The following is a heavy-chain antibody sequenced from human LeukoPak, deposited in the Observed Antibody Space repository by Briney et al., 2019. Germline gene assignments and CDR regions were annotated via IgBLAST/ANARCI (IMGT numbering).Heavy chain of an antibody. Sequence: GGSLRLSCAASGFTFSSYEMNWVRQAPGKGLERVSYISSSGSTIYYADSVKGRFTISRDNAKNSLYLQMNSLRAEDTAVYYCAREASLLWFGELFLDYYYGMDVWGQGTTVTVSS. D-gene: IGHD3-10*01. V-gene: IGHV3-48*03. CDR3: AREASLLWFGELFLDYYYGMDV. CDR2: ISSSGSTI. CDR1: GFTFSSYE. J-gene: IGHJ6*02.